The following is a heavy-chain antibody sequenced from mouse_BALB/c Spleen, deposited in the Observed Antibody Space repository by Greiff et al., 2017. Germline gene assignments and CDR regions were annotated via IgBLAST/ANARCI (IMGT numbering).Heavy chain of an antibody. CDR1: GFTFSSFG. CDR2: ISSGSSTI. Sequence: EVKLMESGGGLVQPGGSRKLSCAASGFTFSSFGMHWVRQAPEKGLEWVAYISSGSSTIYYADTVKGRFTISRDNPKNTLFLQMTSLRSEDTAMYYCARPAYWGQGTLVTVSA. J-gene: IGHJ3*01. CDR3: ARPAY. V-gene: IGHV5-17*02.